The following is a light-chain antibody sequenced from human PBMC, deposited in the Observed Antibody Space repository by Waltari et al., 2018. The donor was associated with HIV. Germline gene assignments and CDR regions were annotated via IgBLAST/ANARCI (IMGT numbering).Light chain of an antibody. V-gene: IGLV2-23*03. CDR3: CSYAGSNTFV. CDR2: EGS. J-gene: IGLJ1*01. Sequence: QSALTQPAPVSGSPGQSITISCTGTNSDVGSYNLVSWYQQHPGKAPKLMIYEGSKRPSGVSNRFSGSKSGNTASLTISGLQAEDEADYYCCSYAGSNTFVFGTGTKVTVL. CDR1: NSDVGSYNL.